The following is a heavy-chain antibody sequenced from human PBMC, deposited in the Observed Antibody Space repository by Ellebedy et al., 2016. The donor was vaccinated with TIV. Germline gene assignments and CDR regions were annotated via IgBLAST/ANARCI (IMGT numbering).Heavy chain of an antibody. J-gene: IGHJ3*02. CDR1: GYTFTSYG. CDR2: ISAYNGNT. Sequence: ASVKVSXXASGYTFTSYGISWVRQAPGQGLEWMGWISAYNGNTNYAQKFQGRVTMTRDTSTSTVYMELSSLRSEDTAVYYCATQYSGSYAGDAFDIWGQGTMVTVSS. V-gene: IGHV1-18*01. D-gene: IGHD1-26*01. CDR3: ATQYSGSYAGDAFDI.